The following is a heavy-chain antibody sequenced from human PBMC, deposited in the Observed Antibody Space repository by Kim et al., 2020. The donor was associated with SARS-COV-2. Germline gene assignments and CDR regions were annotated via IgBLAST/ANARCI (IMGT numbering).Heavy chain of an antibody. CDR2: IGTAGDT. D-gene: IGHD3-3*01. CDR3: SRRNTISYYYYMDV. Sequence: GGSLRLSCAASGFTFSNYDMHWVRQATGKGLEWVSAIGTAGDTYYPGSFKGRCTISRGNTNNTLYLQMNSLIAGDTAVDYYSRRNTISYYYYMDVWGKGT. CDR1: GFTFSNYD. J-gene: IGHJ6*03. V-gene: IGHV3-13*01.